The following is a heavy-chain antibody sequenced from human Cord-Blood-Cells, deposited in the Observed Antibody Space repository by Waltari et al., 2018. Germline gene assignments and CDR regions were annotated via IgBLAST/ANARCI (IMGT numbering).Heavy chain of an antibody. CDR3: ARRFPYYDFWSGYYDAFDI. D-gene: IGHD3-3*01. Sequence: QLQLQESGPGLVKPSETLSLTCTVSGGSISSSSYYWGWIRQPPGKGLEWIGSIYYSGSTYYNPSLKGRVTISVDTSKNQFSLKLSSVTAADTAVYYCARRFPYYDFWSGYYDAFDIWGQGTMVTVSS. V-gene: IGHV4-39*01. J-gene: IGHJ3*02. CDR2: IYYSGST. CDR1: GGSISSSSYY.